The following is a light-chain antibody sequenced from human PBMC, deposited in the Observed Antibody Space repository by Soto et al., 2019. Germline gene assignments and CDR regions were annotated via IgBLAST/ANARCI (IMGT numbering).Light chain of an antibody. V-gene: IGLV1-44*01. CDR1: RSSIGSNT. CDR3: ATWDDSLNGWV. CDR2: NND. J-gene: IGLJ3*02. Sequence: QSVLTQPPSASGTPGQRVTISCSGSRSSIGSNTVNWYQQFPGTAPKLLNYNNDQRPSGVPDRFSASKSGTSASLAISGLQSEDEADYYCATWDDSLNGWVFGGGTKLTVL.